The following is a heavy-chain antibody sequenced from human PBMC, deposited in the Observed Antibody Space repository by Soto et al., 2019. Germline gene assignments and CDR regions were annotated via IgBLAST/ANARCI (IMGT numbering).Heavy chain of an antibody. V-gene: IGHV1-18*01. CDR2: ISAYTGNT. Sequence: ASVKVSCKASGYTFTTYGISWVRQAPGQGLEWMGWISAYTGNTNYAQKLQGRVTMTTDTSTSTAYMELRSLRSDDTAVYYCARDMHGSSWEVFDPWGQGTLVTVSS. CDR1: GYTFTTYG. D-gene: IGHD6-13*01. J-gene: IGHJ5*02. CDR3: ARDMHGSSWEVFDP.